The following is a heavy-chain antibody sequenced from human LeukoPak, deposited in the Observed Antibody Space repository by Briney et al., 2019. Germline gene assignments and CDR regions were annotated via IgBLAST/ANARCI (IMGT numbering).Heavy chain of an antibody. CDR3: ARRATTERGHSYGLDY. CDR1: GFTFSSYN. V-gene: IGHV3-21*01. Sequence: PGGSLRLSCVASGFTFSSYNMNWVRQAPGKGLEWVSSIGTSNSYIYYADSVTGRFTISRDNAKNSLYLQMNSLRAEDTAVYYCARRATTERGHSYGLDYWGQGTLVTVSS. D-gene: IGHD5-18*01. J-gene: IGHJ4*02. CDR2: IGTSNSYI.